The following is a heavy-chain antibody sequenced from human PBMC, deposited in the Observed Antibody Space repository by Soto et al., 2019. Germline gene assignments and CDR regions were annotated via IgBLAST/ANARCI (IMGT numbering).Heavy chain of an antibody. J-gene: IGHJ6*03. D-gene: IGHD3-3*01. Sequence: PSETLSLTCTVSGGSISSYYLSWIRQPPGKGLEWIGYIYYSGSTNYNPSLKSRVTISVDTSKNQFSLKLSSVTAADTAVYYCARGGRHYDFWSGYQRRPDYYYYMDVWGKGTTVTVSS. CDR3: ARGGRHYDFWSGYQRRPDYYYYMDV. CDR1: GGSISSYY. CDR2: IYYSGST. V-gene: IGHV4-59*01.